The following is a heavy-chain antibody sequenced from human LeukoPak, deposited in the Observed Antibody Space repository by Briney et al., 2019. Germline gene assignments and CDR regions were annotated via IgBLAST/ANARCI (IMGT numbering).Heavy chain of an antibody. CDR3: ARLVCGGGSCPAEFDY. D-gene: IGHD2-15*01. CDR1: GGSISSGGHY. CDR2: IYYSGST. Sequence: SETLSLTCIVSGGSISSGGHYWGWIRQPPGKGLEWIGSIYYSGSTHYNPSLNSRVTIFIDMPKNQFSLKLSSVTATDTAVYYCARLVCGGGSCPAEFDYWGQGTLVTVSS. J-gene: IGHJ4*02. V-gene: IGHV4-39*01.